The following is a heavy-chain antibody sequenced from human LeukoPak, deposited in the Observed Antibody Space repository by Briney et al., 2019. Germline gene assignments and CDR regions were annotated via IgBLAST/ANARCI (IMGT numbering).Heavy chain of an antibody. CDR3: PLPTLGY. J-gene: IGHJ4*02. CDR1: GFTFTSYA. V-gene: IGHV3-64D*08. Sequence: RGSLRLSCSASGFTFTSYAMHCVREAPGKGLQYVSGISTNGGRTYYADSVKDRFTISRDNSKNTLYLQMSSLRLEDTAVYYCPLPTLGYWGQRTLVTVSS. CDR2: ISTNGGRT.